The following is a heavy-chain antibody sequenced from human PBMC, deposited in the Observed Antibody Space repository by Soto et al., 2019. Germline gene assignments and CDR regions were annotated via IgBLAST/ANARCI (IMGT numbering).Heavy chain of an antibody. J-gene: IGHJ6*02. Sequence: PSETLSLTCAVYGGSFSGYYWSWIRQPPGKGLEWIGEINHSGSTNYNPSLKSRVTISVDTSKNQFSLKLSPVTAADTAVYYCARVSRYDFWSGPPNFYYYGMDVWGQGTTVTVS. D-gene: IGHD3-3*01. CDR3: ARVSRYDFWSGPPNFYYYGMDV. CDR1: GGSFSGYY. V-gene: IGHV4-34*01. CDR2: INHSGST.